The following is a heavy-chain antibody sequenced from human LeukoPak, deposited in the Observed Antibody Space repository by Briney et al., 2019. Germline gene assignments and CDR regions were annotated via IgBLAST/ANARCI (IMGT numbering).Heavy chain of an antibody. J-gene: IGHJ4*02. CDR1: GFTFNNFA. Sequence: PGGSLRLSCAASGFTFNNFAMSWVRQAPGKGLEWVSGISGTVGSTYYADSVKGRFTISRDNSKNTVYLQMNSLNAEDTAVYYCAKGRCSGGSCYGRGLDYWGQGTLVTVSS. CDR3: AKGRCSGGSCYGRGLDY. V-gene: IGHV3-23*01. CDR2: ISGTVGST. D-gene: IGHD2-15*01.